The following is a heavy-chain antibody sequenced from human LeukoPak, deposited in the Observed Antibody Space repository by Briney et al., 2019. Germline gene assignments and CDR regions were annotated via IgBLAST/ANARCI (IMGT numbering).Heavy chain of an antibody. Sequence: PGGSLRLSCAASGFTFSSYAMSWVRQAPGKGLGWVSAISGSGGSTYYADSVKGRFTISRDNSKNTLYLQMNSLRAEDTAVYYCAKDRGDYDYVWGSYRDEYYFDYWGQGTLVTVSS. V-gene: IGHV3-23*01. CDR3: AKDRGDYDYVWGSYRDEYYFDY. CDR1: GFTFSSYA. D-gene: IGHD3-16*02. CDR2: ISGSGGST. J-gene: IGHJ4*02.